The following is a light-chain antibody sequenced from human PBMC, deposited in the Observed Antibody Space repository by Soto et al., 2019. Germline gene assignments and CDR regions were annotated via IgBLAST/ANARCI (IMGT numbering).Light chain of an antibody. Sequence: QSVLTQPPSVSGAPGQRVNISCTGSSSNNGAGYDVHWYQQLPGTAPKLLIYGNSNRPSGVPDRFSGSKSGTSASLAITGLHAEDEADYYCQSYDSSLSGYVFGTGTKLTVL. J-gene: IGLJ1*01. V-gene: IGLV1-40*01. CDR2: GNS. CDR1: SSNNGAGYD. CDR3: QSYDSSLSGYV.